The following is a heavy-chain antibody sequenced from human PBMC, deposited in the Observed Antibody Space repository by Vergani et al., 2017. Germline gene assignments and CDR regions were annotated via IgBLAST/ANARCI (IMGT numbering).Heavy chain of an antibody. D-gene: IGHD6-19*01. J-gene: IGHJ4*02. CDR1: GFTFSSYA. Sequence: EVQLLESGGGLVQPGGSLRLSCAASGFTFSSYAMSWVRQAPGKGLEWVSAISGSGGSTYYADSVKSRFTISRDNSKNTLYLQMNSLRAEDTAVYYCAKLGGWSWKFSISSYYFDYWGQGTLVTVSS. CDR2: ISGSGGST. CDR3: AKLGGWSWKFSISSYYFDY. V-gene: IGHV3-23*01.